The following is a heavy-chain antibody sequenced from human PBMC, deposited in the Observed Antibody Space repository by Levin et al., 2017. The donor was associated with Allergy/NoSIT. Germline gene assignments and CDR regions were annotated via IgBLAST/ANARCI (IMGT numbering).Heavy chain of an antibody. J-gene: IGHJ4*02. CDR1: GFTFRSHG. Sequence: PGGSLRLSCAASGFTFRSHGMSWVRQAPGRGLEWVSSVTASDSNTYYADSVKGRFTISRDSSENTVYLQMNSLRADDTAVYYCARGEGGGLGEYWGQGTLVTVSS. D-gene: IGHD3-10*01. CDR2: VTASDSNT. CDR3: ARGEGGGLGEY. V-gene: IGHV3-23*01.